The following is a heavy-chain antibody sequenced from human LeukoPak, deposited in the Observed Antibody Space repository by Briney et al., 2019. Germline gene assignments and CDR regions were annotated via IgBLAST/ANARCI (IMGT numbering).Heavy chain of an antibody. V-gene: IGHV3-64D*06. D-gene: IGHD6-19*01. CDR3: VKGAGIAVAGTDFDY. CDR2: ISSNGGST. CDR1: GFTFSSYA. Sequence: GGSLRLSCSASGFTFSSYAMHWVRQARGEGLEYVSAISSNGGSTYYADSVRGRFTISRDNSKNTLYLQMSSLRAEDTAVYYCVKGAGIAVAGTDFDYWGQGTLVTVSS. J-gene: IGHJ4*02.